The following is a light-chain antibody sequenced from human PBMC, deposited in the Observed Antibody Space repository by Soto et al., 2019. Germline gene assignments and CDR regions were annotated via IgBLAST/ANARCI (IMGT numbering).Light chain of an antibody. CDR3: SSYAGSNNLV. CDR1: SSDVGGYNY. J-gene: IGLJ1*01. V-gene: IGLV2-8*01. CDR2: DVS. Sequence: QAVLTQPPSASGSLGQSVTISCTGTSSDVGGYNYVSWYQQYPGKAPKLLIYDVSHRPSGVPDRFSGSKSGNTASLTVSGLQAEDEADYYCSSYAGSNNLVFGTGTKLTVL.